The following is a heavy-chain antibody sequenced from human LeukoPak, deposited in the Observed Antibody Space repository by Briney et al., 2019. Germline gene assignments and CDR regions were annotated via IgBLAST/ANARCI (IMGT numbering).Heavy chain of an antibody. J-gene: IGHJ4*02. D-gene: IGHD1-1*01. CDR3: ARGGGNWNDRFSYFDY. CDR2: IIPIFGTA. Sequence: SVKVSCKASGGTFSSYAISWVRQAPGQGLEWTGGIIPIFGTANYAQKFQGRVTITADESTSTAYMELSSLRSEDTAVYYCARGGGNWNDRFSYFDYWGQGTLVTVSS. CDR1: GGTFSSYA. V-gene: IGHV1-69*01.